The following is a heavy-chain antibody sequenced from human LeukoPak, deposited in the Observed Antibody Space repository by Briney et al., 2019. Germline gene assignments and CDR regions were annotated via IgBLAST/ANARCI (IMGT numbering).Heavy chain of an antibody. CDR2: ISSSGRTT. CDR3: ARTNLWFGELYAFDI. Sequence: GGSLRLSCAASGFTFSSYEMNWVRQAPVKGLEWVSYISSSGRTTYNADSVKGRFTISRDNAKNSLYLQMNSLRAEDTAVYYCARTNLWFGELYAFDIWGQGTMVTVPS. V-gene: IGHV3-48*03. J-gene: IGHJ3*02. CDR1: GFTFSSYE. D-gene: IGHD3-10*01.